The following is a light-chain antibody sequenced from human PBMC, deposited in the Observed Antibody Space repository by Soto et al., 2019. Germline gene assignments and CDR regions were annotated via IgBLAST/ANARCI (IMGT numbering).Light chain of an antibody. CDR1: QRIDDW. Sequence: DIQMTQSPSTLSASVGDRVTITCRASQRIDDWLAWYQQKPGRAPNLLIFRASRLESGVPSRFSGSGSGTEFTLTISSLQPDDFATYFCQQYNSYPRTFGKGTKVEVK. V-gene: IGKV1-5*03. CDR2: RAS. J-gene: IGKJ1*01. CDR3: QQYNSYPRT.